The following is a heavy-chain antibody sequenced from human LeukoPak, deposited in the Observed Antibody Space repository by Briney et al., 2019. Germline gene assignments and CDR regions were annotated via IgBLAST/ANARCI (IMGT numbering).Heavy chain of an antibody. CDR3: VKDSSTTWFGRDSK. CDR1: GFTFSSYG. D-gene: IGHD3-10*01. V-gene: IGHV3-30*18. J-gene: IGHJ4*02. Sequence: QPGRSLRLSCAASGFTFSSYGLHWVRQAPGKGLEWVALISTDPSNKNYADSVKGRFAISRDNSRNTLYLQMRSLRLEDTAVYYCVKDSSTTWFGRDSKWGRGTLVTVSS. CDR2: ISTDPSNK.